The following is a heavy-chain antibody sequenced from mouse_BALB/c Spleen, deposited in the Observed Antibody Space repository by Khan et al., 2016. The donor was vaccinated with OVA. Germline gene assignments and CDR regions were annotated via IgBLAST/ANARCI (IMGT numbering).Heavy chain of an antibody. V-gene: IGHV3-2*02. Sequence: EVQLQESGPGLVNPSQSLSLTCTVTGYSITSDYAWNWIRQFPGNKLEWMGYINYSGSTNYNPALKSRISITRDTSKNQFFLQLNSVTTEDTATYYCARDGSRYNYAMDYWGQGTLVNVSS. CDR2: INYSGST. D-gene: IGHD2-3*01. CDR1: GYSITSDYA. J-gene: IGHJ4*01. CDR3: ARDGSRYNYAMDY.